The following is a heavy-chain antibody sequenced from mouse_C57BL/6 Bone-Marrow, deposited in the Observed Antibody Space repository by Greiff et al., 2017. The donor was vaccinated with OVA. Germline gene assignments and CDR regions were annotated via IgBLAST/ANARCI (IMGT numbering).Heavy chain of an antibody. Sequence: QVQLQQPGAELVKPGASVKMSCKASGYTFTSYWITWVKQRPGQGLEWIGDIYPGSGSTNYNEKFKSKATLTVDTSSSTAYMQLSSLSSEDSAVYYCARSLYYYAMDYWGQGTSVTVSS. CDR3: ARSLYYYAMDY. J-gene: IGHJ4*01. CDR1: GYTFTSYW. V-gene: IGHV1-55*01. CDR2: IYPGSGST. D-gene: IGHD6-5*01.